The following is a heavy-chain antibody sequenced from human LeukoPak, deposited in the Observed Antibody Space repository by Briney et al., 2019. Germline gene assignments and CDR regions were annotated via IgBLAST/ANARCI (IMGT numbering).Heavy chain of an antibody. D-gene: IGHD3-22*01. J-gene: IGHJ4*02. V-gene: IGHV1-2*06. Sequence: ASVKVSCKASGYTFTGYYMHWVPQAPGQGLEWMGRINPNSGGTNYAQKFQGRVTMTRDTSISTAYMELSRLRSDDTAVYYCARDSTGYYDSSGYPGDFDYWGQGTLVTVSS. CDR2: INPNSGGT. CDR3: ARDSTGYYDSSGYPGDFDY. CDR1: GYTFTGYY.